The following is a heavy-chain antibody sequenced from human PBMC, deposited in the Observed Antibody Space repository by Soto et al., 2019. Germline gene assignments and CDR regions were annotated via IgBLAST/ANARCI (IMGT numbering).Heavy chain of an antibody. J-gene: IGHJ4*02. CDR3: ARDNGGNQKFDL. Sequence: PSETLSLTCSVSGGSIRSVGSYWSCMRQHPGKGLDYIGYIYYSGSTYYNPTLKSRLSISVDASKNQFSLKLTSVTAADTAVYFCARDNGGNQKFDLWGQGTLVTVSS. D-gene: IGHD2-15*01. CDR2: IYYSGST. CDR1: GGSIRSVGSY. V-gene: IGHV4-31*03.